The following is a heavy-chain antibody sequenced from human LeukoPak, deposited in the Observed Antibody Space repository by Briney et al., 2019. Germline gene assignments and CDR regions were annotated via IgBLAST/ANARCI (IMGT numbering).Heavy chain of an antibody. Sequence: ASVKVSCKASGYTFTSYAMNWVRQAPGQGLEWMGGIIPIFGTANYAQKFQGRVTITADKSTSTAYMELSSLRSEDTAVYYCARGLTRDLLSYFDYWGQGTLVTVSS. CDR3: ARGLTRDLLSYFDY. CDR1: GYTFTSYA. V-gene: IGHV1-69*06. D-gene: IGHD7-27*01. J-gene: IGHJ4*02. CDR2: IIPIFGTA.